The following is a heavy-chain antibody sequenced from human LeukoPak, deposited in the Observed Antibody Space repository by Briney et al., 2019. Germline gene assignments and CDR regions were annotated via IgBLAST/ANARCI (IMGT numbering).Heavy chain of an antibody. CDR1: GYSISSGYY. CDR2: IYHSGNT. D-gene: IGHD6-19*01. CDR3: ARLYSSGWGGY. V-gene: IGHV4-38-2*01. Sequence: SETLSLTCVVSGYSISSGYYWGWIRQPPGKGLEWIGSIYHSGNTYYNPSLKSRVTISVDTFKNQFSLKLSSVTAADTAVYYCARLYSSGWGGYWGQGTLVTVSS. J-gene: IGHJ4*02.